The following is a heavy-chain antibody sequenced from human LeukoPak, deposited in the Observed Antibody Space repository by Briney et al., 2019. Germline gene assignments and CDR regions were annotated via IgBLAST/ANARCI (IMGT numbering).Heavy chain of an antibody. Sequence: RGESLRISCKGSGYSFTNYWITWVRQMPGKGLEWMGKIDPSGSYTNYSPSFQGHVTISADKPISTAYLQWSSLEASDTAMYYCARRTGFLFGMGVWGQGTPVTVSS. CDR3: ARRTGFLFGMGV. CDR1: GYSFTNYW. D-gene: IGHD6-19*01. J-gene: IGHJ6*02. V-gene: IGHV5-10-1*01. CDR2: IDPSGSYT.